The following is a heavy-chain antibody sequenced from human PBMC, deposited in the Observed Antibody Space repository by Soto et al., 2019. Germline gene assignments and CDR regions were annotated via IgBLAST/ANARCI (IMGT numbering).Heavy chain of an antibody. Sequence: SVKVSCKASGGTFSSYAISWVRQAPGQGLEWMGGIIPIFGTANYAQKFQGRVTITADESTSTAYMELSSLRSEETAVYYCARVEERVVVVPAAMYGMDVWGQGTTVTVSS. J-gene: IGHJ6*02. CDR2: IIPIFGTA. D-gene: IGHD2-2*01. CDR3: ARVEERVVVVPAAMYGMDV. CDR1: GGTFSSYA. V-gene: IGHV1-69*13.